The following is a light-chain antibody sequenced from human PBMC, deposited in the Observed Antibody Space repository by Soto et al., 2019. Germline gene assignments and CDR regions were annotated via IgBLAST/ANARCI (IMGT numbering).Light chain of an antibody. CDR1: SGYGNYK. J-gene: IGLJ2*01. CDR2: VATGGIVG. CDR3: AADHGSGSHFHVL. V-gene: IGLV9-49*01. Sequence: QSVLTQPPSTSASLGASVTLTCTLSSGYGNYKVDWYQQRPGKGPRFVMRVATGGIVGSKGDGIPDRFSVLGSGLTRSLTIKNIQEEDEGDYHCAADHGSGSHFHVLFGGGTKLTVL.